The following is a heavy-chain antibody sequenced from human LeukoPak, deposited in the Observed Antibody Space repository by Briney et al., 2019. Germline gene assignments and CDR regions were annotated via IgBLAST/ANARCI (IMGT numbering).Heavy chain of an antibody. CDR3: ARDGAEGCYGHWFDP. V-gene: IGHV1-3*01. J-gene: IGHJ5*02. D-gene: IGHD2-2*01. CDR2: INAGNGNT. Sequence: ASVKVSCKASGYTFTSYAMHWVRQAPGQRLEWMGWINAGNGNTKYSQKFQGRVTITRDTSASTAYMELSSLRSEDTAVYYCARDGAEGCYGHWFDPWGQGTLVTVSS. CDR1: GYTFTSYA.